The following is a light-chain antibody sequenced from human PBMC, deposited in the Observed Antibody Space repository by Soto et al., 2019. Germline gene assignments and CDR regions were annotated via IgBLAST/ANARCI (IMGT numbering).Light chain of an antibody. CDR2: AAS. J-gene: IGKJ1*01. Sequence: QVTQSPSSLSASVGDRVIITCRASQSVSRSLNWYQQKPGQPPKLLLYAASTLHSGVPSRFSGSGSGTEFTLTISSLQPEDFATYYCQQNAITPPWTFGQGTKV. V-gene: IGKV1-39*01. CDR1: QSVSRS. CDR3: QQNAITPPWT.